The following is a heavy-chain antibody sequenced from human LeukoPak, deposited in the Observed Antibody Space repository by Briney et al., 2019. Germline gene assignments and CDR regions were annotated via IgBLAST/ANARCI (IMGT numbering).Heavy chain of an antibody. CDR1: GGSISSSSYY. D-gene: IGHD4-17*01. J-gene: IGHJ4*02. Sequence: PSETLSLTCTVSGGSISSSSYYWGWIRQPPGKGLEWIGSIYHSGSTYYNPSLKSRVTVSVDTSKNQFSLKLSSVTAADTAVYYCARLRENGDYGIDYWGQGTLVTVSS. CDR3: ARLRENGDYGIDY. V-gene: IGHV4-39*07. CDR2: IYHSGST.